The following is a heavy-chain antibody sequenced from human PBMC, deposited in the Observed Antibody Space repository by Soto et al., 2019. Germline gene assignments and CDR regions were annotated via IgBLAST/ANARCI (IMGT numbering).Heavy chain of an antibody. V-gene: IGHV4-31*03. J-gene: IGHJ6*03. CDR2: IYYSGST. D-gene: IGHD3-10*01. CDR1: GGSISSGGYY. Sequence: SETLSLTCTVSGGSISSGGYYWSWIRQHPGKGLEWIGYIYYSGSTYYNPSLKSRVTISVDTSKNQFSLKLSSVTAADTAVYYCARSVLLWFQVPQGYYMDVWGKGTTVTVSS. CDR3: ARSVLLWFQVPQGYYMDV.